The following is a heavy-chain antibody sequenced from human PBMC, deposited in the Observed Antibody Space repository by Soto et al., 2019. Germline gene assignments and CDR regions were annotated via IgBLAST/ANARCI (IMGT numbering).Heavy chain of an antibody. CDR3: ATLFYSSGYDDAFDI. Sequence: EVQLVESGGGLVKPGGSLRLSCAASGFTFSSYSMNWVRQAPGKGLEWVSSISSSSSYIYYADPVKGRFTISRDNAKNSLYLQMNSLRAEDTAVYYCATLFYSSGYDDAFDIWGQGTMVTVSS. CDR2: ISSSSSYI. J-gene: IGHJ3*02. CDR1: GFTFSSYS. D-gene: IGHD3-22*01. V-gene: IGHV3-21*01.